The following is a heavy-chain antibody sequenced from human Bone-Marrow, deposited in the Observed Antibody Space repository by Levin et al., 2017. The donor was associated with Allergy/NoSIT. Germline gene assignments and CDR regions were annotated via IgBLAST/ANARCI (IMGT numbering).Heavy chain of an antibody. J-gene: IGHJ4*02. Sequence: GESLKISCAASGFTFSSYGMHWVRQAPGKGLEWVAVISYDGSNKYYADSVKGRFTISRDNSKNTLYLQMNSLRAEDTAVYYCAKDRGYGYSGYDGGFDYWGQGTLVTVSS. CDR2: ISYDGSNK. CDR3: AKDRGYGYSGYDGGFDY. CDR1: GFTFSSYG. V-gene: IGHV3-30*18. D-gene: IGHD5-12*01.